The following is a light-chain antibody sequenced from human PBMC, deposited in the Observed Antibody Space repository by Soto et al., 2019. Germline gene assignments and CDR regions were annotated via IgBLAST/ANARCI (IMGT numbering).Light chain of an antibody. J-gene: IGLJ3*02. V-gene: IGLV7-43*01. CDR3: LLYYGAAPV. CDR2: XXX. CDR1: TGAVTSGYY. Sequence: QTVVTQEPSLTVSPGGTVTLTCASSTGAVTSGYYPNWFQQKPGQAPRALXXXXXXXXXXXXXXXSGSLLGGKAALTLSGXXXXXXXXYYCLLYYGAAPVFGGGTKLTVL.